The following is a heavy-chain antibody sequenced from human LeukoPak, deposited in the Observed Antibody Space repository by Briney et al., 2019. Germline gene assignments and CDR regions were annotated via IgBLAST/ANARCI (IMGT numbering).Heavy chain of an antibody. V-gene: IGHV4-59*12. CDR3: ASWEAVAGTWNYFDY. CDR1: GGSISSYY. D-gene: IGHD6-19*01. CDR2: IYYSGST. Sequence: SSETLSLTCTVSGGSISSYYWSWIRQPPGKGLEWIGYIYYSGSTNYNPSLKSRVTISVDKSKNQFSLKLSSVTAADTAVYYCASWEAVAGTWNYFDYWGQGTLVTVSS. J-gene: IGHJ4*02.